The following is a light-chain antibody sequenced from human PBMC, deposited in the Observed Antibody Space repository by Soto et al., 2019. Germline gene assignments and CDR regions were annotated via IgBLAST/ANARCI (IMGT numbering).Light chain of an antibody. V-gene: IGKV3-20*01. CDR1: QSTSHKY. Sequence: LVLTQSPGTLSLSPGERDTISCRASQSTSHKYLAWYQQEPGQAPRLLIHGVSIRATGIPDRFSGSGSGTDLTLTISRLEPEDFAVYYCQLYSGSPWTFGQGTKV. J-gene: IGKJ1*01. CDR2: GVS. CDR3: QLYSGSPWT.